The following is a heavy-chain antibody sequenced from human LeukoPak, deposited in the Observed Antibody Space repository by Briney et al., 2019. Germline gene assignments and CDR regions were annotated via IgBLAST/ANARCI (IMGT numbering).Heavy chain of an antibody. Sequence: GGSLRLSCAVPGITLSNYGMRCVRPAAGEVLGWVAGISDSGGKTNYADSVKGRLTISRDNPKNTRYLKMNRLRAEDTAVYCGAKRGVVIRVILVGFHKEAYYFESWGQGALVTVSS. CDR1: GITLSNYG. V-gene: IGHV3-23*01. D-gene: IGHD3/OR15-3a*01. CDR3: AKRGVVIRVILVGFHKEAYYFES. J-gene: IGHJ4*02. CDR2: ISDSGGKT.